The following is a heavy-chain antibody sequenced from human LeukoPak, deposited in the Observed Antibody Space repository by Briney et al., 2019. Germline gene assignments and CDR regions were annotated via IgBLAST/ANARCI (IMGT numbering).Heavy chain of an antibody. J-gene: IGHJ6*03. CDR3: ARVGGGNSGFRYYYYYMDV. Sequence: SETLSLTCTVSGGSISSYYWSWFRQPPGKGQEWIGYIYYSGSTNYNPSLKSRVTISVDTSKNQFSLKLSSVTAADTAVYYRARVGGGNSGFRYYYYYMDVWGKGTTVTVSS. CDR2: IYYSGST. CDR1: GGSISSYY. D-gene: IGHD4-23*01. V-gene: IGHV4-59*12.